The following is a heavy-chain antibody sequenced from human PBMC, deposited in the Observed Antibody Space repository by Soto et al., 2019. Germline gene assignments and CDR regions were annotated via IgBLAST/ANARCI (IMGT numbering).Heavy chain of an antibody. CDR1: GGTFSSYA. Sequence: ASVKVSCKASGGTFSSYAISWVRQAPGQGLEWMGGIIPIFGTANYAQKFQGRVTITADESTSTAYMELSSLRSEDTAVYYCARTYSYGQRPFDYWGQGTLVTVSS. CDR3: ARTYSYGQRPFDY. CDR2: IIPIFGTA. J-gene: IGHJ4*02. V-gene: IGHV1-69*13. D-gene: IGHD5-18*01.